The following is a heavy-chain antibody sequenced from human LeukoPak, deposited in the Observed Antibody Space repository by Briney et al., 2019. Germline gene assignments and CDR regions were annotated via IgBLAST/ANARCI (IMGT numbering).Heavy chain of an antibody. V-gene: IGHV3-48*02. CDR2: ITASGTAM. D-gene: IGHD1-26*01. J-gene: IGHJ4*02. CDR1: GFTISSYS. CDR3: ASSGSYRFDY. Sequence: GGSLRLSCAASGFTISSYSMNWVRQAPGKGLEWVPHITASGTAMFYADSVKGRFTISRDNAKNSLYLQMNSLRDEDTAVYYCASSGSYRFDYWGQGTLVTVSS.